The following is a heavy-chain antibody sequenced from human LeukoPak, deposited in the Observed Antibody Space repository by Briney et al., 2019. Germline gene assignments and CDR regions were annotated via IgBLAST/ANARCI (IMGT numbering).Heavy chain of an antibody. V-gene: IGHV3-30*02. CDR3: AKECCSGGTCYGYFQN. CDR1: GFTFRSFG. D-gene: IGHD2-15*01. Sequence: PGGSLRLSCAASGFTFRSFGMHWVRQAPGKGLEWVAFIRYDGSNKYYTDSVKGRFTVSRDNSKNTLYLQMNSLRAEDTAVYYCAKECCSGGTCYGYFQNWGQGTLVTVSS. CDR2: IRYDGSNK. J-gene: IGHJ1*01.